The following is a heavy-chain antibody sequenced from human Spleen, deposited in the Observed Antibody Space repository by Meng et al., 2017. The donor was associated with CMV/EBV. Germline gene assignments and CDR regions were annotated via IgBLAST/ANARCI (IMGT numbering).Heavy chain of an antibody. J-gene: IGHJ4*02. Sequence: SLKISCAASGFTFDDYAMHWVRQAPGKGLEWVSGFGWNGGSIGYAESVKGRFTIPRDNAKNSLYLQMNSLRAEDTALYYCAKDWDSNYLGYFDYWGQGTLVTVSS. V-gene: IGHV3-9*01. D-gene: IGHD4-11*01. CDR1: GFTFDDYA. CDR2: FGWNGGSI. CDR3: AKDWDSNYLGYFDY.